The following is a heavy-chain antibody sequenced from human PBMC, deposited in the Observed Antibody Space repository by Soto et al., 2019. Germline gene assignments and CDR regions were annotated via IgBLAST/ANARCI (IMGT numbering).Heavy chain of an antibody. CDR3: TRDQPILGTIIDLDY. V-gene: IGHV1-18*01. D-gene: IGHD3-10*01. CDR1: GYSFTRYG. J-gene: IGHJ4*02. CDR2: ISTYNGNT. Sequence: GASVKVSCKASGYSFTRYGISWVRQAPGQGLEWMGWISTYNGNTNYARKVQGRVTMTTDTSTSTAHMELRSLRSDDTAVYYCTRDQPILGTIIDLDYWGQGTLVTVSS.